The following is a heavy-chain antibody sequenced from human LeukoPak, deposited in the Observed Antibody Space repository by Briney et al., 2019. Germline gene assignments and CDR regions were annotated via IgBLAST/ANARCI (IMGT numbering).Heavy chain of an antibody. CDR1: GYTFTSYY. D-gene: IGHD2-15*01. CDR2: INPSGGST. V-gene: IGHV1-46*01. J-gene: IGHJ5*02. Sequence: GASVKVSCKASGYTFTSYYMHWVRQAPGQGLEWMGIINPSGGSTSYAQKFQGRVTMTRDTSTSTVYMELSSLRSEDTAVYYCARDLRGGKDIVVVVAATFSWFDPWGQGTLVTVSS. CDR3: ARDLRGGKDIVVVVAATFSWFDP.